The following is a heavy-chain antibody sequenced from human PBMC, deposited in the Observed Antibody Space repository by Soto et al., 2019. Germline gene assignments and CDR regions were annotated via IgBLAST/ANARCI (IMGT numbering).Heavy chain of an antibody. Sequence: NPSETLSLTCTVSGGSISSYYWSWIRQPAGKGLEWIGRIYTSGSTNYNPSLKSRVTMSVDTSKNQFSLKLSSVTAADTAVYYCAREDIGATYYYYYGLDVWGQGTTVTVSS. V-gene: IGHV4-4*07. CDR3: AREDIGATYYYYYGLDV. CDR2: IYTSGST. CDR1: GGSISSYY. J-gene: IGHJ6*02. D-gene: IGHD5-12*01.